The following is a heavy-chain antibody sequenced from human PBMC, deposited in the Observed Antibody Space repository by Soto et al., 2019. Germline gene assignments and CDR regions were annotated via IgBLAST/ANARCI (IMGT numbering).Heavy chain of an antibody. Sequence: QVQLQESGPGLVKPSQTLSLTCTVSGGSISSGGYYWSWIRQHPGKGLEWIGYIYYSGSTYYNPSLKSRVTISVDTSKNQFSLKLSSVTAADTAVYYCARDVEQWPKYYGMDVWGQGTTVTVFS. CDR2: IYYSGST. CDR3: ARDVEQWPKYYGMDV. CDR1: GGSISSGGYY. J-gene: IGHJ6*02. V-gene: IGHV4-31*03. D-gene: IGHD6-19*01.